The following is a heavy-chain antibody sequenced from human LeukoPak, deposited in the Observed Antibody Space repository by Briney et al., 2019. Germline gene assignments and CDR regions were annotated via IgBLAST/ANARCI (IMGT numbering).Heavy chain of an antibody. V-gene: IGHV3-74*01. CDR1: GFTFRSYW. D-gene: IGHD3-10*01. J-gene: IGHJ4*02. CDR2: INSDGSST. CDR3: ARDVTMVRGVINTYTN. Sequence: PGGSLRLSCAASGFTFRSYWMHWVRQAPGKGLVWVSRINSDGSSTNYADSVKGRFTISRDNAKNSLYLQMNSLRAEDTAVYYCARDVTMVRGVINTYTNWGQGTLVTVSS.